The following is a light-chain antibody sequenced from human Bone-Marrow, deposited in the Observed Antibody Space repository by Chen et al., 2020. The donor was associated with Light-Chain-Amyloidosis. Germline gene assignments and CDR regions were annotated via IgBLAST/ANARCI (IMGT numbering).Light chain of an antibody. CDR1: QSVLYSSNNKNY. CDR2: WAS. V-gene: IGKV4-1*01. J-gene: IGKJ1*01. CDR3: QQHYDTPWT. Sequence: DIVMTQSPDSLAVSLGVRATINCKSSQSVLYSSNNKNYLAWYQQKTGQPPKLLIYWASIRESGVPDRFSGSGSGTDFTLTITTLQAEDVAVYYCQQHYDTPWTFGQGTKVEIK.